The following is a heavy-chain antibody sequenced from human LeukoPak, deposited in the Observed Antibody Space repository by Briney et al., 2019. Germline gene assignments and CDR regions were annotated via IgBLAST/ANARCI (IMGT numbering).Heavy chain of an antibody. CDR2: IWYEGSNK. CDR1: GFTFSSYG. V-gene: IGHV3-33*06. Sequence: GGSLRLSCAASGFTFSSYGMHWVRQAPGKGREGGAVIWYEGSNKYYADSVKGRFTISRDNSKNTLYLQMNSLRAEDTAVYYCAKHQGYFDYWGQGTLVTVSS. CDR3: AKHQGYFDY. J-gene: IGHJ4*02.